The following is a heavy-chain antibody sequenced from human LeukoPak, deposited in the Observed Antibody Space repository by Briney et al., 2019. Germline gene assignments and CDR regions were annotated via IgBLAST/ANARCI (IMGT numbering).Heavy chain of an antibody. J-gene: IGHJ4*02. CDR3: AKDFSISPNSGYFFDN. D-gene: IGHD3-22*01. V-gene: IGHV3-30*02. CDR2: IRFDGNKE. Sequence: QAGGSLRLSCAASGFTFSNYAMHWVRRAPGKGLEWLTFIRFDGNKEDYADSVKGRFTISRDNSKNTLYLQMNSLRTEDTAVYFCAKDFSISPNSGYFFDNWGQGTLVTVSS. CDR1: GFTFSNYA.